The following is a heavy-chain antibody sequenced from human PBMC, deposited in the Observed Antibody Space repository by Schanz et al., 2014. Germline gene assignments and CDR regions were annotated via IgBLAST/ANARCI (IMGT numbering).Heavy chain of an antibody. Sequence: QVQLVESGGGVVQPGGSLRLSCAASGFTFSNYGIHWVRQAPGKGLEWVAVIYYDGGLRFFADSVRGRVTISRDNSNNMVYLQMNSLRAEDTAIYYCTRDRAYHSFDYWGQGTLVTVSS. CDR2: IYYDGGLR. CDR3: TRDRAYHSFDY. D-gene: IGHD1-26*01. CDR1: GFTFSNYG. J-gene: IGHJ4*02. V-gene: IGHV3-33*01.